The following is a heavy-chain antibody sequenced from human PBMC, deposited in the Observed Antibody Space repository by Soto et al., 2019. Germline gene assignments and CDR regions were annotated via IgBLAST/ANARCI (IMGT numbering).Heavy chain of an antibody. CDR3: ARQVNPWAQGAFDI. Sequence: PSETLSLTCAVYGESFSAYYWNWIRQSPGKGLDWIGEINYSGSSTYNPSLESRVTMSVDTSRNQFSLKLSSVTAADTAVYYCARQVNPWAQGAFDIWGQGTMVTVSS. V-gene: IGHV4-34*01. J-gene: IGHJ3*02. CDR2: INYSGSS. D-gene: IGHD3-10*01. CDR1: GESFSAYY.